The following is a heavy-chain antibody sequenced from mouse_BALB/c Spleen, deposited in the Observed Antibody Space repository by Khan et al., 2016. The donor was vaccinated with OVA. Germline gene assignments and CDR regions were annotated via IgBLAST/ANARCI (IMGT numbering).Heavy chain of an antibody. CDR1: GYTFTDYG. D-gene: IGHD2-1*01. CDR2: INTDIGEA. V-gene: IGHV9-1*02. Sequence: QIQLVQSGPEVKKPGETVRISCKASGYTFTDYGVNWVKQAPGKGLMWMGWINTDIGEATYVDVFKGRFAFSLDTSASTAHLQISNLKNEDMAKYFCAESRGHYLLDYWGQGTTLTVSS. J-gene: IGHJ2*01. CDR3: AESRGHYLLDY.